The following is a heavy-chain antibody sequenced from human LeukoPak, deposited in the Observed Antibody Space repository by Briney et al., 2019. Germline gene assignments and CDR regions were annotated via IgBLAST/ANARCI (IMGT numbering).Heavy chain of an antibody. V-gene: IGHV3-30*18. D-gene: IGHD1-26*01. CDR1: GFTFSSYG. J-gene: IGHJ3*02. Sequence: GGSLRLSCAASGFTFSSYGIHWVRQAPGKGLEWVAVTSYDGSKIHYIDSVRGRFTISRDNSKNTVYLQTNSLRAEDTAVYYCAKAEREGGSPFGFDIWGQGTMVTVSS. CDR2: TSYDGSKI. CDR3: AKAEREGGSPFGFDI.